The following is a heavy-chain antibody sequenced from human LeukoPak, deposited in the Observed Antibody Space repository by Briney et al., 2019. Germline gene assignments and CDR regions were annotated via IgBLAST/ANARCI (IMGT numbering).Heavy chain of an antibody. CDR1: RSTFSSYG. J-gene: IGHJ5*02. D-gene: IGHD2-15*01. Sequence: PGGSLRLSCAASRSTFSSYGMHWVRQAPGKGLEWVAVIWYDGSNKYYADSVKGRFTISRDNSKNTLYLQMNSLRAEDTAVYYCAKDFSISGVTRFDPWGQGTLVTVSS. CDR3: AKDFSISGVTRFDP. CDR2: IWYDGSNK. V-gene: IGHV3-33*06.